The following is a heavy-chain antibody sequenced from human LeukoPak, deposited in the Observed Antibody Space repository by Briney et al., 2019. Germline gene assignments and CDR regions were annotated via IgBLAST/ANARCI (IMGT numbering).Heavy chain of an antibody. CDR2: MNPNSGNT. D-gene: IGHD3-9*01. CDR3: ARDGDILTGYYNWFDP. Sequence: SVKVSCKASGYTFTSYDINWARQATGQGLEWMGWMNPNSGNTGYAQKFQGRVTMTRNTSISTAYMELSSLRSEDTAVYYCARDGDILTGYYNWFDPWGQGTLVTVSS. J-gene: IGHJ5*02. CDR1: GYTFTSYD. V-gene: IGHV1-8*01.